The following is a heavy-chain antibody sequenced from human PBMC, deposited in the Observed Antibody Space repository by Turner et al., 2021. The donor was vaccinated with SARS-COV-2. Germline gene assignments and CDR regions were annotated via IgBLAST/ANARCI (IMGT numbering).Heavy chain of an antibody. J-gene: IGHJ6*02. CDR1: GSTFTTYA. D-gene: IGHD3-10*01. V-gene: IGHV1-3*01. CDR3: ASGSIVRGVIYGYYYGMDV. CDR2: INAGNGNT. Sequence: QVQLVQSGAEGKKPVASVKVSCKASGSTFTTYAMHWVRQAPGQRLEWMGWINAGNGNTKYSQKFQCRVTITRDTSAITAYMELRSLRSEDTAVYYCASGSIVRGVIYGYYYGMDVWGQGTTVTVSS.